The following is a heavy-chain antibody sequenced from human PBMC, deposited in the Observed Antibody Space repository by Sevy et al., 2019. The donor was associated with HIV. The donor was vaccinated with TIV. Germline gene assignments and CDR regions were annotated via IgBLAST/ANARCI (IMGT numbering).Heavy chain of an antibody. J-gene: IGHJ4*02. CDR1: RFTVKNAW. D-gene: IGHD6-6*01. CDR2: IKSNTDGGTT. Sequence: GGSLRLSCAVSRFTVKNAWMSWVRQAPGKGLEWVGRIKSNTDGGTTDYAAPVKGRFSISRDDSENMLYLQMNILKTDDTAMYYCATATSITGRPRDFFEFWGQGTLVTVSS. V-gene: IGHV3-15*01. CDR3: ATATSITGRPRDFFEF.